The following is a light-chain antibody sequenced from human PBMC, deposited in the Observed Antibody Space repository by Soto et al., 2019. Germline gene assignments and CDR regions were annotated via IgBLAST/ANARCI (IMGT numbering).Light chain of an antibody. V-gene: IGKV3-11*01. CDR3: QQRGNWPSLT. CDR2: VAS. CDR1: QSISSQ. J-gene: IGKJ4*01. Sequence: EIVLTQSPATLSLSPGEIATLSCRASQSISSQLAWYQQKPGQAPRLLIYVASNRATGIPARFRGRGSGTDFPLTIAGLAPEDFAVYYCQQRGNWPSLTFGGGTKVEIK.